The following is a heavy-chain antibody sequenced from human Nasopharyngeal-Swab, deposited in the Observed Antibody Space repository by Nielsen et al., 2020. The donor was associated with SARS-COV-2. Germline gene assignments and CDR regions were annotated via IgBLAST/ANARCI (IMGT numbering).Heavy chain of an antibody. CDR2: ISSSGSTI. J-gene: IGHJ4*02. CDR1: GSTFSDYY. Sequence: GESLKISCAASGSTFSDYYMSWIRQAPGKGLEWVSYISSSGSTIYYADSVKGRFTISRDNAKNSLYLQMNSLRAEDTAVYYCARDADYYGSGSYLGYWGQGTLVTVSS. V-gene: IGHV3-11*04. D-gene: IGHD3-10*01. CDR3: ARDADYYGSGSYLGY.